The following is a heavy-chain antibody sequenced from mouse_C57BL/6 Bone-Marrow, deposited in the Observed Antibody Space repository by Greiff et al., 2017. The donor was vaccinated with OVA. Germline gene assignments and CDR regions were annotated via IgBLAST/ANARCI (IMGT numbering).Heavy chain of an antibody. CDR2: IWSGGST. J-gene: IGHJ4*01. CDR3: ARNRGYGSSFYYAMDY. V-gene: IGHV2-2*01. CDR1: GFSLTSYG. D-gene: IGHD1-1*01. Sequence: QVQLQQSGPGLVQPSQSLSITCTVSGFSLTSYGVHWVRQSPGKGLEWLGVIWSGGSTDYNAAFISRLSISQDNSKSQVFFKMNRLQADDTAIYYCARNRGYGSSFYYAMDYWGQGTSAPVPS.